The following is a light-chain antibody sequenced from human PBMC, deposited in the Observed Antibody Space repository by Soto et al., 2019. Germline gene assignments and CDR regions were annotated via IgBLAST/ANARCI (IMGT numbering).Light chain of an antibody. CDR2: GSN. V-gene: IGLV1-44*01. CDR3: AAWDDSLNGPVV. Sequence: QSALTQPPSTSGTPGQRVTISCSGTSSNIGSNSVNWYQQLPGTAPKLLIYGSNQRPSGVPDRFSGSRSGTSASLAISGLQSEDEADYYCAAWDDSLNGPVVFGGGTKLTVL. J-gene: IGLJ2*01. CDR1: SSNIGSNS.